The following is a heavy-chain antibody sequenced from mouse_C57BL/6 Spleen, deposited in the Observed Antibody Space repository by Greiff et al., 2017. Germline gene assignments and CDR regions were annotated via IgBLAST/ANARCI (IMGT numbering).Heavy chain of an antibody. V-gene: IGHV1-55*01. CDR2: IYPGSGST. Sequence: QVQLKQPGAELVKPGASVKMSCKASGYTFTSYWITWVKQRPGQGLEWIGDIYPGSGSTNYNEKFKSKATLTVDTSSSTAYMQRSSLTSEDSAVYYCARSGYDSFAYWGQGTLVTVSA. D-gene: IGHD2-4*01. CDR3: ARSGYDSFAY. CDR1: GYTFTSYW. J-gene: IGHJ3*01.